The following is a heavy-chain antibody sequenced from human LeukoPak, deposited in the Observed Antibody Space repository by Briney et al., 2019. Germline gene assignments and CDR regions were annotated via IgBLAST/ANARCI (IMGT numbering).Heavy chain of an antibody. CDR1: GYSFTSYW. J-gene: IGHJ4*02. Sequence: GESLKISCKGSGYSFTSYWIGWVRQMPGKGLEWMGIIYPGDSDTRYSPSFQGQVTLSADKSISTAYLQWSSLKASDTAMYYCARIAVVVPAAIRGLDYWGQGTLVTVSS. CDR2: IYPGDSDT. CDR3: ARIAVVVPAAIRGLDY. V-gene: IGHV5-51*01. D-gene: IGHD2-2*02.